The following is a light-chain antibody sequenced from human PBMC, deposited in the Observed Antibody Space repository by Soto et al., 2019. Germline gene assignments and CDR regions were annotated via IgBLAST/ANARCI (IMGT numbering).Light chain of an antibody. CDR1: QSVSSN. J-gene: IGKJ1*01. V-gene: IGKV3-15*01. Sequence: IVVNISVATLSVNPGERATLSCRASQSVSSNLAWYQQKPGQAPRLLIYGASTRATGIPARFSGSGSGTEFTLTISSLQSEDFAVYYCQQYNNRPRTFGHRTNVDI. CDR3: QQYNNRPRT. CDR2: GAS.